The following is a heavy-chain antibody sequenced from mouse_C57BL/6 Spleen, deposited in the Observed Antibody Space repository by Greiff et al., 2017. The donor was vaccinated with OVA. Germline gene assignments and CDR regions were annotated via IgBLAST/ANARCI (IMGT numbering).Heavy chain of an antibody. CDR3: ARGPIYYDYDWYFDV. J-gene: IGHJ1*03. Sequence: VQLQQPGTELVKPGASVKLSCKASGYTFTSYWMHWVKQRPGQGLEWIGNINPSNGGTNYNEKFKSKATLTVDKSSSTAYMQLSSLTSEDSAVYYCARGPIYYDYDWYFDVWGTGTTVTVSS. V-gene: IGHV1-53*01. D-gene: IGHD2-4*01. CDR2: INPSNGGT. CDR1: GYTFTSYW.